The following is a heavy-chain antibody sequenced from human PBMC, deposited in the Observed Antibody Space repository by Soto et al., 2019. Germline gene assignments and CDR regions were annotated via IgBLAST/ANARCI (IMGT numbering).Heavy chain of an antibody. J-gene: IGHJ5*02. D-gene: IGHD3-22*01. CDR3: ARGDFDSSANYYAGWFDP. CDR1: GYTFSGYY. CDR2: INPNSGGT. Sequence: QVQLVQSGAEVKKPGASVKVSCKASGYTFSGYYMHWLRQAPGQGLEWMGWINPNSGGTKYAQKFQGRVTMTNDTSISTAYMELSRLGSDDTAVYYCARGDFDSSANYYAGWFDPWGHGTLVTVSS. V-gene: IGHV1-2*02.